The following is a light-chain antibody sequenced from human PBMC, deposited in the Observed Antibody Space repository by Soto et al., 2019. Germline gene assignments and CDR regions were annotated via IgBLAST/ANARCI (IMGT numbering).Light chain of an antibody. J-gene: IGKJ4*01. Sequence: ENFFTQSPATLSFSPRERTTPSRRASQSVSRYLAWYQQKPGQAPRLLIYEASNRATGIPARFSGSGSGTDFTLTISSLEPEDFAVYYCQQRSNWPLTFGGGTKVDIK. CDR3: QQRSNWPLT. CDR2: EAS. CDR1: QSVSRY. V-gene: IGKV3-11*01.